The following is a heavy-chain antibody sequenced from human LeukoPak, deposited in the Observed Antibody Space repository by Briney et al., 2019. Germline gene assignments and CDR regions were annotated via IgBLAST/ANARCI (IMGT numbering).Heavy chain of an antibody. CDR2: ISYDGSNK. J-gene: IGHJ6*02. D-gene: IGHD4-17*01. Sequence: GGSLRLSCAASGFTFSSYAMHWARQAPGKGLEWVAVISYDGSNKYYADSVKGRFTISRDNSKNTLYLQMNSLRAEDTAVYYCARVDLGGDYPNGMDVWGQGTTVTVSS. CDR1: GFTFSSYA. CDR3: ARVDLGGDYPNGMDV. V-gene: IGHV3-30-3*01.